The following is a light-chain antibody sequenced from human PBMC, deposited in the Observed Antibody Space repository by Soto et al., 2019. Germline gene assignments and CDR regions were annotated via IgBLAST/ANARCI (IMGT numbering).Light chain of an antibody. J-gene: IGKJ1*01. Sequence: DIQMTQSPSTQSASVGDRVTITCRASQSISSWLAWYQQKPGKAPKLLIYKASSLESGVPSRFSGSGSGTEFTLTISSLQPDDFATYYCQHYNSYSPRTFGQGTKVEIK. CDR2: KAS. CDR1: QSISSW. V-gene: IGKV1-5*03. CDR3: QHYNSYSPRT.